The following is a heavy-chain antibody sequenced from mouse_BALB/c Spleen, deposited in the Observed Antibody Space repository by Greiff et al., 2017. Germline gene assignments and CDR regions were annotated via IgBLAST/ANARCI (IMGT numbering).Heavy chain of an antibody. D-gene: IGHD2-3*01. V-gene: IGHV14-3*02. CDR2: IDPANGNT. J-gene: IGHJ2*01. Sequence: VQLQQSGAELVKPGASVKLSCTASGFNIKDTYMHWVKQRPEQGLEWIGRIDPANGNTKYDPKFQGKAPITADTSSNTAYLQLSSLTSEDTAVYYCARGHGYYDYFDYWGQGTTLTVSS. CDR1: GFNIKDTY. CDR3: ARGHGYYDYFDY.